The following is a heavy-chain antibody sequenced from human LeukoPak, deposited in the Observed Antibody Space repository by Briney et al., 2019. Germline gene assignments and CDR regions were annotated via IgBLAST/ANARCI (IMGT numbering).Heavy chain of an antibody. J-gene: IGHJ4*02. Sequence: PGGSLRLSCAASGFIFSSYAMSWVRQAPGKGLEWVSTISGSGGSTYYADSVKGRFTISRDNSKNTVYLQMNSLRAEDTAVYYCAADIVVVAAAPYLDYWGQGTLVTVSS. CDR2: ISGSGGST. D-gene: IGHD2-15*01. V-gene: IGHV3-23*01. CDR3: AADIVVVAAAPYLDY. CDR1: GFIFSSYA.